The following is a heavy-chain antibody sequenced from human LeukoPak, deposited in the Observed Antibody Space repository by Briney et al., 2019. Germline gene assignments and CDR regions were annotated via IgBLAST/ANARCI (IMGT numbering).Heavy chain of an antibody. V-gene: IGHV4-34*01. CDR1: GGSFSGYY. CDR3: ARGLHY. Sequence: SETLSLTCAVYGGSFSGYYWSWIRQPPGKGLEWIGEINHSGSTNYNPSLKSRVTISVDTSKNQFSLKLSSVTAADTAVYYCARGLHYWGQGTLVSVSS. J-gene: IGHJ4*02. CDR2: INHSGST.